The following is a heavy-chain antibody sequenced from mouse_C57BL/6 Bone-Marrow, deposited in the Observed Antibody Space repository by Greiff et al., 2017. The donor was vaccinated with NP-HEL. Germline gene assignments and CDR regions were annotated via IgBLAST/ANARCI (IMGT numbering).Heavy chain of an antibody. V-gene: IGHV1-81*01. CDR2: IYPRSGNT. J-gene: IGHJ3*01. CDR3: ARRYGSSPLFAY. Sequence: AQLQQSGAELARPGASVKLSCKASGYTFTSYGISWVKQRTGQGLEWIGEIYPRSGNTYYNEKFKGKATLTADKSSSTAYMELRSLTSEDSAVYFCARRYGSSPLFAYWGQGTLVTVSA. CDR1: GYTFTSYG. D-gene: IGHD1-1*01.